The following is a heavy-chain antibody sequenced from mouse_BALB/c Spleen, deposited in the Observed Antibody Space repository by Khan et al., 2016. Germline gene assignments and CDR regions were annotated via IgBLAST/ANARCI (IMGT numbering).Heavy chain of an antibody. Sequence: QIQLVQSGPELKKPGETVKISCKASGYTFTNYGMNWVKQAPGKGLKWMGWINTYTGEPTYADDFKGRFAFSLETSASTAYLQINNLKNEDVATYFCARDYGDYWGQGTTLTVSS. D-gene: IGHD1-1*02. CDR3: ARDYGDY. J-gene: IGHJ2*01. V-gene: IGHV9-1*02. CDR2: INTYTGEP. CDR1: GYTFTNYG.